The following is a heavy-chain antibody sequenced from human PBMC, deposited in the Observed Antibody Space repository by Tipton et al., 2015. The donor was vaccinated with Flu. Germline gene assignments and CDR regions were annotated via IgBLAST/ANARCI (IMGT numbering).Heavy chain of an antibody. D-gene: IGHD3-16*01. J-gene: IGHJ4*02. CDR3: ARGFIRLCDY. CDR2: ITPSGVNK. Sequence: SLRLSCAASGFTFSSYEMNWVRQAPGKGLEWVSYITPSGVNKYYADSVRGRFTVSRDNAKNSLYLRIDSLRAEDTATYYCARGFIRLCDYWGPGTLVTVS. CDR1: GFTFSSYE. V-gene: IGHV3-48*03.